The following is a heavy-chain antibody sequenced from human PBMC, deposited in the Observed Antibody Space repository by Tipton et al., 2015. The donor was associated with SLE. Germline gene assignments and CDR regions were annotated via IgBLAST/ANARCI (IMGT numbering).Heavy chain of an antibody. D-gene: IGHD3-22*01. V-gene: IGHV4-59*01. Sequence: TLSLTCIVSGGSISSYYWNWIRQPPGKGLEWIGYIHYTGSTNYNPSLKSRVTISVDTSKNHFSLKLNSVTAADTAVYYCARGDTSGYADYWGQGTLVTVSS. J-gene: IGHJ4*02. CDR2: IHYTGST. CDR3: ARGDTSGYADY. CDR1: GGSISSYY.